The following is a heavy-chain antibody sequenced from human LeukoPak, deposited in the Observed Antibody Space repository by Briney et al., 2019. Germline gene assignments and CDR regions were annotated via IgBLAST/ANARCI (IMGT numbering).Heavy chain of an antibody. CDR2: IYYSGST. CDR3: ATTSSGWQYYFDY. CDR1: GGSISSYY. D-gene: IGHD6-19*01. J-gene: IGHJ4*02. V-gene: IGHV4-59*08. Sequence: SETLSLTCTVSGGSISSYYWSWIRQPPGKGLEWIGYIYYSGSTNYNPSLKSRVTISVDTSKNQFSLKLSPVTAADTAVYYCATTSSGWQYYFDYWGQGTLVTVSS.